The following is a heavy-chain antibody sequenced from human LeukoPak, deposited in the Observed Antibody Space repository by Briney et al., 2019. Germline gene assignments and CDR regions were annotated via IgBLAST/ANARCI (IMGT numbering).Heavy chain of an antibody. J-gene: IGHJ4*02. CDR2: INWNSGSI. D-gene: IGHD2-15*01. V-gene: IGHV3-9*01. Sequence: PGRSLRLSCAASGFTIDNSGMYWVRQAPGKGLEWVSGINWNSGSIAYADSVKGRFTISRDNAKNSLFLQMTSLRAEDTALYYCTPGLHYWGQGTLVTVSS. CDR1: GFTIDNSG. CDR3: TPGLHY.